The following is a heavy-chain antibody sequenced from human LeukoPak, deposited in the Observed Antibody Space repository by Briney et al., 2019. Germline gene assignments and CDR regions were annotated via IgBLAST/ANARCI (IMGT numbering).Heavy chain of an antibody. CDR2: INYSGST. D-gene: IGHD4-17*01. Sequence: PSDTLYLTCTVSGGSISSYYWSWIRQPPGKGLEWIGYINYSGSTYYNPSLKSRVTISVDTSKNQFSLKLNSVTAADTAVYYCARYYGAQRACDYWGQGALVTVSS. CDR1: GGSISSYY. J-gene: IGHJ4*02. CDR3: ARYYGAQRACDY. V-gene: IGHV4-59*07.